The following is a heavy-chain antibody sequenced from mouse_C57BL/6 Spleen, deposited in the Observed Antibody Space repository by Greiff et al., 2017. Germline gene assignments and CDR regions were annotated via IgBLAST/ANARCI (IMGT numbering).Heavy chain of an antibody. CDR2: IHPNSGST. V-gene: IGHV1-64*01. J-gene: IGHJ4*01. CDR3: ARWGDYDDYAMDY. D-gene: IGHD2-4*01. CDR1: GYTFTSSW. Sequence: QVQLQQPGAELVKPGASVKLSCKASGYTFTSSWMHWVKQKPGQGLEWIGMIHPNSGSTNYNEKFKSKATLTVDKSSSTAYMQLSSLTSEDSAVYYCARWGDYDDYAMDYWGQGTSVTVSS.